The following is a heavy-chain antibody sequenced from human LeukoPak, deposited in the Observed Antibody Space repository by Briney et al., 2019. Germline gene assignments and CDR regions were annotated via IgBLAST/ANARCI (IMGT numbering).Heavy chain of an antibody. J-gene: IGHJ3*02. CDR2: IYTSGST. V-gene: IGHV4-61*02. CDR3: AREGYCSSTSCTEPDAFDI. D-gene: IGHD2-2*01. Sequence: SETLSLTCTVSGGSISSGSYYWSWIRQPAGKGLEWIGRIYTSGSTNYNPSLKSRVTISVDTSKNQFSLKLSSVTAADTAVYYCAREGYCSSTSCTEPDAFDIWGQGTMVTVSS. CDR1: GGSISSGSYY.